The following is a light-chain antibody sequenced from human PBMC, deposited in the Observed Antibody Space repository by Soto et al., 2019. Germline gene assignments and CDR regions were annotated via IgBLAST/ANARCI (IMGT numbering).Light chain of an antibody. CDR1: SSDVGGYNY. J-gene: IGLJ2*01. V-gene: IGLV2-11*01. CDR3: CSYAGSYIWV. CDR2: DVS. Sequence: QSALTQPRSVSGSPGQSVTISCTGTSSDVGGYNYVSWYQQHPGKAPKLMIYDVSKGPSGVPDRFSGSKSGNTASLTISGLQAEDEADYYCCSYAGSYIWVFGGGTKLTVL.